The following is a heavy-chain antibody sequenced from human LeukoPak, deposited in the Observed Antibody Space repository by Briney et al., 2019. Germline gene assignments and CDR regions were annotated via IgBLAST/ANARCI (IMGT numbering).Heavy chain of an antibody. V-gene: IGHV3-21*01. CDR2: ISSSSSYI. CDR1: GSTFSSYS. D-gene: IGHD1-14*01. Sequence: GGSLRLSCAASGSTFSSYSMNWVRQAPGKGLEWVSSISSSSSYIYYADSVKGRFTISRDNAKSSLYLQMNSLRAEDTAVYYCARGHYNGYFDYWGQGTLVIVSS. CDR3: ARGHYNGYFDY. J-gene: IGHJ4*02.